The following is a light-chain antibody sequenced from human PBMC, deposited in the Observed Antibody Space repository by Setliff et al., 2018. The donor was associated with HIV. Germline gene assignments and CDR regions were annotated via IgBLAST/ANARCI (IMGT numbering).Light chain of an antibody. V-gene: IGLV2-14*03. CDR1: ATDIGNYES. J-gene: IGLJ1*01. Sequence: QSVLTQPASVSGSPGQSITISCTGSATDIGNYESVSWYQQYPGEVPKRIIYDVTKRPSGISSRFSGSKSGNSAFLTISGLQAEDEADYYCCSYTSYSTLYVFGGGTKVTVL. CDR3: CSYTSYSTLYV. CDR2: DVT.